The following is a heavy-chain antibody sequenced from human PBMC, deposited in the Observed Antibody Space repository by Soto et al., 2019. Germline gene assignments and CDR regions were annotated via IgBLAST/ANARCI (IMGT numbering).Heavy chain of an antibody. J-gene: IGHJ3*02. V-gene: IGHV3-7*01. CDR2: IKQDGSEK. Sequence: GGSLRLSCAASGFTFSSYWMSWVRQAPGKGLEWVANIKQDGSEKYYVDSVKGRFTISRDNARNSLYLQMNSLRAEDTAGYYGARAWTWLRYFDWLPLLVAFVIWGQGKRVTVSS. CDR1: GFTFSSYW. D-gene: IGHD3-9*01. CDR3: ARAWTWLRYFDWLPLLVAFVI.